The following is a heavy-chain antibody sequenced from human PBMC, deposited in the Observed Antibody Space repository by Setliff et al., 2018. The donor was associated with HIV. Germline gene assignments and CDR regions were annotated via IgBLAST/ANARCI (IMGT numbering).Heavy chain of an antibody. CDR3: ARHTIGVATWSDGFDY. J-gene: IGHJ4*02. CDR1: GGSISSHY. V-gene: IGHV4-59*11. CDR2: VYYSGDT. D-gene: IGHD6-19*01. Sequence: SEILSLTCSVSGGSISSHYWTWIRQSPGKGLEWIGSVYYSGDTDYNPSLKSRVSTSVDTSKNQFSLKLSSVTAADTAVYYCARHTIGVATWSDGFDYWGQGTLVTVSS.